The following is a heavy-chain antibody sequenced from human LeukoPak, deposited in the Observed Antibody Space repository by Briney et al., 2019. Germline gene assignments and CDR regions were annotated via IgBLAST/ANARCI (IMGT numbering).Heavy chain of an antibody. Sequence: GGTLRLSCAASGFTFSSYAMRWVRQAPGKGLEWVSGISGSGDSTYYADSVKGRFTISRDNSKNTLYLQMNSLRAEDTAVYYCARRSGIAVAGAFDYWGQGTLVTVSS. CDR1: GFTFSSYA. CDR3: ARRSGIAVAGAFDY. D-gene: IGHD6-19*01. CDR2: ISGSGDST. J-gene: IGHJ4*02. V-gene: IGHV3-23*01.